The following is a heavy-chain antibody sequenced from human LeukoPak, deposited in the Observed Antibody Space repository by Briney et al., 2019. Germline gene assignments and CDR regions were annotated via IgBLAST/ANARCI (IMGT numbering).Heavy chain of an antibody. CDR1: GYTFTSYG. Sequence: ASVKVSCKASGYTFTSYGISWVRQAPGQGLEWMGWISAYNGNTNYAQKLQGRVTMTTDTSTSTAYMELRSLRSDDTAVYYCARERSWEYQLLDYGMDVWGQGTTVTVSS. V-gene: IGHV1-18*01. D-gene: IGHD2-2*01. J-gene: IGHJ6*02. CDR2: ISAYNGNT. CDR3: ARERSWEYQLLDYGMDV.